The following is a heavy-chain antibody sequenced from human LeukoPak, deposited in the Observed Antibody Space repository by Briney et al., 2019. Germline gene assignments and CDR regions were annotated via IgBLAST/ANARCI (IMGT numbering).Heavy chain of an antibody. J-gene: IGHJ2*01. CDR3: ARGQYHLLYWYFDL. D-gene: IGHD2-2*01. V-gene: IGHV3-7*03. CDR2: IKPDGSGR. CDR1: GFSFSDSW. Sequence: GSLRLSCAASGFSFSDSWMTWVRQAAGKGLEWVANIKPDGSGRWYVDSVKGRFTISRDNAKNSLYLHMSTLRADDTAVYYCARGQYHLLYWYFDLWGRGTLVTVSS.